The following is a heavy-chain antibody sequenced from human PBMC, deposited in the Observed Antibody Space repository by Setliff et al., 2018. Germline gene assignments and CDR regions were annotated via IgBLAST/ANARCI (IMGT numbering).Heavy chain of an antibody. V-gene: IGHV1-69*13. J-gene: IGHJ4*02. CDR1: GDTFSTYS. CDR2: IIPIFGSP. Sequence: SVKVSCKASGDTFSTYSLSWVRQAPGQGLEWMGMIIPIFGSPHYAQRFQDRVIITADVSTRTAYMDLSSLRSEDTAIYYCARDSQLGFYYFDSWGRGTLVTVSS. D-gene: IGHD1-1*01. CDR3: ARDSQLGFYYFDS.